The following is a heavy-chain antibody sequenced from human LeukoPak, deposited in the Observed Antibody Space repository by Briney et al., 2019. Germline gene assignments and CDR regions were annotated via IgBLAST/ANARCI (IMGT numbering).Heavy chain of an antibody. Sequence: GGSLRLSCAASGFTFSSYWMHWVRQAPGKGLVWVSRINSDGSSTSYADSVKGRFTISRDNAKNSLYLQMNSLRAEDTAVYYCARVGYSGYDYLCYWGQGTLVTVSS. J-gene: IGHJ4*02. CDR2: INSDGSST. CDR3: ARVGYSGYDYLCY. CDR1: GFTFSSYW. V-gene: IGHV3-74*01. D-gene: IGHD5-12*01.